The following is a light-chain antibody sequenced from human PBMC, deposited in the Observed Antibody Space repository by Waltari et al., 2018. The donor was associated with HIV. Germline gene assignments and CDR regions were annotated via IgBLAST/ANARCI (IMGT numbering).Light chain of an antibody. V-gene: IGLV3-21*02. Sequence: SSLLTQAPSASAAPGQTAGIPCGGNNIGSKSVHWDQQESGQAPVLLVYEDSDRPSGIPERFSGSNSGHTATLTISRVEAGDEADYHWRVGDSASDWVFGGGTKLTVL. CDR3: RVGDSASDWV. CDR1: NIGSKS. CDR2: EDS. J-gene: IGLJ3*02.